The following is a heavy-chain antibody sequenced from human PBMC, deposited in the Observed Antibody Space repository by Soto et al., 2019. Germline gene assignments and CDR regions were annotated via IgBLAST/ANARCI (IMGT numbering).Heavy chain of an antibody. CDR3: ARESVGIPAAHYGMDV. Sequence: ASVKVSCKASGGTFSSYAISWVRQAPGQGLEWMGGIIPIFGTANYAQKFQGRVTITADESTSTAYMELSSLRSEDTAVYYCARESVGIPAAHYGMDVWGQGTTVTVSS. CDR1: GGTFSSYA. CDR2: IIPIFGTA. J-gene: IGHJ6*02. V-gene: IGHV1-69*13. D-gene: IGHD2-2*01.